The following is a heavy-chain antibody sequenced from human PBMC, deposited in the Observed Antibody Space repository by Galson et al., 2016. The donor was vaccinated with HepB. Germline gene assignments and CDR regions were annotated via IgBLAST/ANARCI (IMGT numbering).Heavy chain of an antibody. Sequence: CAISGDSVSSNSATWNWIRQSPSRGLEWLGRTYYRSKWYNDYAVSVKSRVTINQDTSTNQFSLHLNSVTPEDTAVYYCARQYSSSSFYYGMDVWGQGTTVTVS. J-gene: IGHJ6*02. CDR2: TYYRSKWYN. CDR3: ARQYSSSSFYYGMDV. CDR1: GDSVSSNSAT. V-gene: IGHV6-1*01. D-gene: IGHD6-6*01.